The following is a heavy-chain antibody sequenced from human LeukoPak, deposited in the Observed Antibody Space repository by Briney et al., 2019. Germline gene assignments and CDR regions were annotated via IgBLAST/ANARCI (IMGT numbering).Heavy chain of an antibody. CDR2: IYPGDSDT. D-gene: IGHD6-13*01. CDR1: GYSFTSYW. CDR3: ARMRSRQQLAIYYFYGMDV. J-gene: IGHJ6*02. V-gene: IGHV5-51*01. Sequence: GESLKISCKGSGYSFTSYWISWVRQMPGKGLEWMGIIYPGDSDTRYSPSFQGQVTISADKSISTAYLQWSSLKASDTAMYYCARMRSRQQLAIYYFYGMDVWGQGTTVTVSS.